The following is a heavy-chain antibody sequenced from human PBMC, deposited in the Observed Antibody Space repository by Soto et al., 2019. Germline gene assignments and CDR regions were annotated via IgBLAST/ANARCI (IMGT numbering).Heavy chain of an antibody. CDR2: ISYDGSNK. Sequence: QVQLVESGGGVVQPGRSLRLSCAASGFTFSNYAMHWVRQAPGKGLEWVAVISYDGSNKYYADSVKGRFTISRDNSKNTLYLQMNSLRAEDTAVYYCARRPVTYYFDYWGQGTLFTVSS. D-gene: IGHD4-17*01. J-gene: IGHJ4*02. V-gene: IGHV3-30-3*01. CDR1: GFTFSNYA. CDR3: ARRPVTYYFDY.